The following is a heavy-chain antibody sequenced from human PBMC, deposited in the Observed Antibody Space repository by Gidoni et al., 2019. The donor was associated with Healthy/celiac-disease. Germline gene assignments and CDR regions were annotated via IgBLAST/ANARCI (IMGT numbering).Heavy chain of an antibody. V-gene: IGHV3-21*01. CDR1: GFTFSISS. CDR3: ATGLPEVGATGLDAFDI. CDR2: ISSSSSYI. Sequence: EVQLVASGGGLVKPGGSLRLSCAASGFTFSISSMNWVRQAPGQGLEWVSSISSSSSYIYYADSVKGRFTISRDNAKNSLYLQMNSLRAEDTAVYYWATGLPEVGATGLDAFDIWGQGTMVTVSS. J-gene: IGHJ3*02. D-gene: IGHD1-26*01.